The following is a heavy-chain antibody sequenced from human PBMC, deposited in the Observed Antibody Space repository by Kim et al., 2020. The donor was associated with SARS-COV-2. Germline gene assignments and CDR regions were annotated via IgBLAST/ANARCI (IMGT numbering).Heavy chain of an antibody. CDR3: ARFGEGLWFGELGDYFDY. Sequence: SETLSLTCAVYGGSFSGYYWSWIRQPPGKGLEWIGEINHSGSTNYNPSLKSRVTISVDTSKNQFSLKLSSVTAADTAVYYCARFGEGLWFGELGDYFDYWGQGTLVTVSS. CDR2: INHSGST. CDR1: GGSFSGYY. J-gene: IGHJ4*02. V-gene: IGHV4-34*01. D-gene: IGHD3-10*01.